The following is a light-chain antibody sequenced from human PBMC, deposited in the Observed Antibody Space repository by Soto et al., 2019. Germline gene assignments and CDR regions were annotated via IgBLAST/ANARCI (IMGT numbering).Light chain of an antibody. CDR2: DAS. Sequence: EIVLTQSPATLSLSPGERATLSCRASQSISLSLAWYQQKPGQAPRLLIYDASTRATGFPDRFSGSGSGTEFTLTISRLEPEDFAVYYCQKYGSSPPITFGQGTRLEIK. CDR1: QSISLS. CDR3: QKYGSSPPIT. V-gene: IGKV3-20*01. J-gene: IGKJ5*01.